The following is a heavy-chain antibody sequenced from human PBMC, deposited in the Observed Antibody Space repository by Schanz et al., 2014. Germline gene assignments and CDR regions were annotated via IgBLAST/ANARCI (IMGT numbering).Heavy chain of an antibody. D-gene: IGHD2-21*01. Sequence: QVQLVESGGGVVRPGRSLRLSCAASGFTFNNYGMHWVRQAPGKGLEWVAFTSFDGNEKSYADSVKGRFTISRDNSKSTLFLQMNSLRPDDTAVYYCARDPLPYSSYSYYTMDVWGQGTTVTISS. CDR1: GFTFNNYG. CDR3: ARDPLPYSSYSYYTMDV. CDR2: TSFDGNEK. V-gene: IGHV3-30*03. J-gene: IGHJ6*02.